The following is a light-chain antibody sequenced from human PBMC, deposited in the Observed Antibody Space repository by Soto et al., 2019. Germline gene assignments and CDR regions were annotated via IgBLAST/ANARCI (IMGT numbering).Light chain of an antibody. CDR1: QGISSA. CDR2: DAS. CDR3: QQYNNYLRT. V-gene: IGKV1D-13*01. Sequence: AIQLTQSPSSLSASVGDRVTITCRASQGISSAIAWYQQKPGKAPKFLIYDASSLESGVPSRFSGSGSGTDFTLTISNLQPEDFATYYCQQYNNYLRTFGQGTKVEIK. J-gene: IGKJ1*01.